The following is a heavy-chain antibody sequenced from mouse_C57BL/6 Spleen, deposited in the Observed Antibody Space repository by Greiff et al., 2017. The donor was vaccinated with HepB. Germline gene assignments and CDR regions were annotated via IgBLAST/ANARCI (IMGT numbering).Heavy chain of an antibody. CDR3: AREGTGTGFAY. CDR2: INPGSGGT. Sequence: VQLQQSGAELVRPGTSVKVSCKASGYAFTNYLIEWVKQRPGQGLEWIGVINPGSGGTNYNEKFKGKATLTADKSSSTAYMQLSSLTSEDSAVYFWAREGTGTGFAYWGQGTLVTVSA. D-gene: IGHD4-1*01. J-gene: IGHJ3*01. CDR1: GYAFTNYL. V-gene: IGHV1-54*01.